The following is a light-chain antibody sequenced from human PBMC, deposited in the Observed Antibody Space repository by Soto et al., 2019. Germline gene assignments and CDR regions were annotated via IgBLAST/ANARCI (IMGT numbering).Light chain of an antibody. CDR2: GAS. CDR1: QSVRSDY. J-gene: IGKJ1*01. Sequence: DIVMTQSPATLSLSPGERATLSCRASQSVRSDYLAWYQQKPGQAPRLHIHGASTRATGIPDRFTGSGSGTDFTLTISRLEPEDFAVYYCQQYGSSPRTFGQGTKVDIK. CDR3: QQYGSSPRT. V-gene: IGKV3-20*01.